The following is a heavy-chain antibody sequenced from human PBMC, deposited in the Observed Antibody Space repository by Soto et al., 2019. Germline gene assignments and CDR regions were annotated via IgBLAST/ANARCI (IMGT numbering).Heavy chain of an antibody. J-gene: IGHJ4*02. CDR3: ARDSLPGSGYYYFDY. D-gene: IGHD6-19*01. Sequence: GGSLRLSCAASGFTFSSYAMHWVRQAPGKGLEWVAVISYDGSNKYYADSVKGRFTISRDNSKNTLYLQMSSLRAEDTAVYYCARDSLPGSGYYYFDYWGQGALVTVSS. CDR2: ISYDGSNK. CDR1: GFTFSSYA. V-gene: IGHV3-30-3*01.